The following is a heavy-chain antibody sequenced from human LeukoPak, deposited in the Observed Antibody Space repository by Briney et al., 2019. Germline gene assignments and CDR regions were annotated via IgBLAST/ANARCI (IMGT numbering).Heavy chain of an antibody. V-gene: IGHV1-8*01. CDR3: ARGRGYDSSGQYYFDY. J-gene: IGHJ4*02. CDR2: MNPNSGNT. CDR1: GYTFTNYD. Sequence: GASVKVSCKASGYTFTNYDINWVRQATGQGLEWMGWMNPNSGNTGYAQRFQGRVTMTRNTSISTAYMELSSLRSEDTAVYYCARGRGYDSSGQYYFDYWGQGTLVTVSS. D-gene: IGHD3-22*01.